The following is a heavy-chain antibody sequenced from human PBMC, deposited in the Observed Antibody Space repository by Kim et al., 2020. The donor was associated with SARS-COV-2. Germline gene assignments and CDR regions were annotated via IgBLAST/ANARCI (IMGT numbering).Heavy chain of an antibody. D-gene: IGHD6-19*01. CDR2: IYPGDSDT. CDR1: GYSFTSYW. V-gene: IGHV5-51*01. Sequence: GESLKISCKGSGYSFTSYWIGWVRQMPGKGLEWMGIIYPGDSDTRYSPSFQGQVTISADKSISTAYLQWSSLKASDTAMYYCARMGVIAVAGTAGRSDSFDYWGQGTLVTVSS. J-gene: IGHJ4*02. CDR3: ARMGVIAVAGTAGRSDSFDY.